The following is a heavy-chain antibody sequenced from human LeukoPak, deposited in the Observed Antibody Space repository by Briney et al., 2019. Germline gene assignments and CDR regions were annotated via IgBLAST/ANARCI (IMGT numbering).Heavy chain of an antibody. V-gene: IGHV3-7*01. J-gene: IGHJ6*03. CDR1: GFTFNNYW. D-gene: IGHD3/OR15-3a*01. CDR2: IKQDESEK. Sequence: PGGSLRLSCEASGFTFNNYWMSWFRQAPGKGLEWVANIKQDESEKNYVDSVKGRFTISRDNVKNSLYLQMNSLRAEDTAVYYCARYLDYEFRKYYMDVWGKGTTVTVSS. CDR3: ARYLDYEFRKYYMDV.